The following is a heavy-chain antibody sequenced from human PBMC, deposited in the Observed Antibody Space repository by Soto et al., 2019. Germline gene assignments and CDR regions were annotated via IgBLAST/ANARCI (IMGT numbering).Heavy chain of an antibody. Sequence: SGPTLVNPTQTLTLTCTFSGFSLSTSGVGVGWIRQPPGKALEWLALIYWNDDKRYSPSLKSRLTITKDTSKNQVVLTMTNMDPVDTATYYCARWCMQRKIREFDYWGQGTLVTVSS. CDR2: IYWNDDK. J-gene: IGHJ4*02. CDR3: ARWCMQRKIREFDY. D-gene: IGHD2-8*01. V-gene: IGHV2-5*01. CDR1: GFSLSTSGVG.